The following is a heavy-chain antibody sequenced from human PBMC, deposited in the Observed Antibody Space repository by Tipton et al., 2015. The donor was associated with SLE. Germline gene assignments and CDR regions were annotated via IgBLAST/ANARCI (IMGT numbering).Heavy chain of an antibody. CDR3: ARRSSGWDGDAFDI. CDR1: GYAFTNFY. Sequence: QLVQSGAEVKKPGASVKVSCKASGYAFTNFYIQWVRQAPGQGLEWMGMINPSGGLTTYAQKFHDRLTVTRDTSTTTVYMELKTVRSDDTAVYYCARRSSGWDGDAFDIWGQGTVVRVPS. CDR2: INPSGGLT. D-gene: IGHD6-19*01. J-gene: IGHJ3*02. V-gene: IGHV1-46*01.